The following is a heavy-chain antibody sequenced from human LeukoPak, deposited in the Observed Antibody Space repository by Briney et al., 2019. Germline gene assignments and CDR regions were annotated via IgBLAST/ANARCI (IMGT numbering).Heavy chain of an antibody. V-gene: IGHV1-18*01. CDR1: GYTFSSYG. D-gene: IGHD3-10*01. CDR2: ISAYNGNT. CDR3: ARVSASYYYGSGSLYYFDY. Sequence: ASVKVSCKASGYTFSSYGISWVRQAPGQGLEWMGWISAYNGNTNYAQKLKGRVTMTTDTSTSTAYMELRSLRSDDTAVYYCARVSASYYYGSGSLYYFDYWGQGTLVTVSS. J-gene: IGHJ4*02.